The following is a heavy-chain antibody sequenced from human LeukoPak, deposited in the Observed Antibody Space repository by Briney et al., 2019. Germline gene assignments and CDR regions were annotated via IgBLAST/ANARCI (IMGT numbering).Heavy chain of an antibody. V-gene: IGHV1-46*01. CDR3: ARDSVLGGRVSYGYGPFDP. CDR2: INPSDGSA. CDR1: GYTFTLHH. D-gene: IGHD5-18*01. Sequence: GASVKVSCKASGYTFTLHHIHWVRQAAGQGLEWMGVINPSDGSATYAQNFKGRVKMTGDTSTSTVYMELISLRSEDTAVYYCARDSVLGGRVSYGYGPFDPWGQGTLVTVSS. J-gene: IGHJ5*02.